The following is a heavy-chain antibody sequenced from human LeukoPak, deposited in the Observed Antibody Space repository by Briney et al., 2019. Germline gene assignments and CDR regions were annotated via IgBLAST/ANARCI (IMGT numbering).Heavy chain of an antibody. V-gene: IGHV4-59*01. CDR1: GVSISSYY. D-gene: IGHD6-13*01. CDR3: ARFSVAAAGTGWFDP. CDR2: IYYSGST. Sequence: SETLSLTCTVSGVSISSYYWSWIRQPPGKGLELFAYIYYSGSTNYNPSLKSRVTISIDTSKNQLSLKLGSVTAADTAVYYCARFSVAAAGTGWFDPWGQGTLVTVSA. J-gene: IGHJ5*02.